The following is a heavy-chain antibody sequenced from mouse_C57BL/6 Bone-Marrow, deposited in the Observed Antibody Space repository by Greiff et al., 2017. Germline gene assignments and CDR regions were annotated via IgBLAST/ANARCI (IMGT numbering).Heavy chain of an antibody. Sequence: QVHVKQSGAELARPGASVKLSCKASGYTFTSYGISWVKQRTGQGLEWIGEIYPRSGNTYYNEKFKGKATLTADKSSSTAYMELRSLTSEDSAVYFCARYPTGDWYFDVWGTGTTVTVSS. CDR1: GYTFTSYG. J-gene: IGHJ1*03. CDR3: ARYPTGDWYFDV. CDR2: IYPRSGNT. D-gene: IGHD4-1*02. V-gene: IGHV1-81*01.